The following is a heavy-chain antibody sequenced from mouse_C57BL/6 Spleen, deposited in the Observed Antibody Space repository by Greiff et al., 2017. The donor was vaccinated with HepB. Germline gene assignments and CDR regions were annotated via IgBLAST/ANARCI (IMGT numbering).Heavy chain of an antibody. V-gene: IGHV1-59*01. Sequence: QVQLQQSGAELVRPGTSVKLSCKASGYTFTSYWMHWVKQRPGQGLEWIGVIDPSDSYTNYNQKFKGKATLTVDTSSSTAYMQLSSLTSEDSAVYYCARLGDSSGYYAMDYWGQGTSVTVSS. CDR2: IDPSDSYT. CDR1: GYTFTSYW. CDR3: ARLGDSSGYYAMDY. D-gene: IGHD3-2*02. J-gene: IGHJ4*01.